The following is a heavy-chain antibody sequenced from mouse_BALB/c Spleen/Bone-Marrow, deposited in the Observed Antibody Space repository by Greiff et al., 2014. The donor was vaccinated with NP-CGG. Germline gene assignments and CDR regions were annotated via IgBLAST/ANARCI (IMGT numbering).Heavy chain of an antibody. D-gene: IGHD2-1*01. CDR2: IYPGSGST. CDR1: GYTFTSYW. Sequence: LQQSGSELVRPGASVKLSCKASGYTFTSYWMHWVKQRPGQGLTWIGNIYPGSGSTNYDEKFKSKATLTVDTSSSTAYMQLSSLTSEDSAVYYCTRRRGNYYYFDYWGQGTTLTVSS. V-gene: IGHV1S22*01. J-gene: IGHJ2*01. CDR3: TRRRGNYYYFDY.